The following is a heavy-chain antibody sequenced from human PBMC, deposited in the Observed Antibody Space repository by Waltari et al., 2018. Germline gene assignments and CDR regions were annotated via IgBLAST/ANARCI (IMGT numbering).Heavy chain of an antibody. CDR3: AREPYDFWSGYYNYYYYGMDV. Sequence: EVQLVESGGGLVQPGGSLRLSCAASGFTFSSSEMNWVRQAPGKGLEGVSYISSSGSTIYYADSVKGRFTISRDNAKNSLYLQMNSLRAEDTAVYYCAREPYDFWSGYYNYYYYGMDVWGQGTTVTVSS. J-gene: IGHJ6*02. D-gene: IGHD3-3*01. V-gene: IGHV3-48*03. CDR1: GFTFSSSE. CDR2: ISSSGSTI.